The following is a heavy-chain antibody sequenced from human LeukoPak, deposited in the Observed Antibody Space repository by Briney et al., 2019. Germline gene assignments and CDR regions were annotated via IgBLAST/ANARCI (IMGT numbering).Heavy chain of an antibody. Sequence: SETLSLTCTVSGGSISSYYWSWIRQPPGKGLEWIGYIYYSGSTNYNPSLKSRVTISVDTSKNQFSLELSSVTAADTAVYYCARGGYSSGQVDYWGQGTLVTVSS. D-gene: IGHD6-19*01. CDR1: GGSISSYY. CDR2: IYYSGST. J-gene: IGHJ4*02. CDR3: ARGGYSSGQVDY. V-gene: IGHV4-59*01.